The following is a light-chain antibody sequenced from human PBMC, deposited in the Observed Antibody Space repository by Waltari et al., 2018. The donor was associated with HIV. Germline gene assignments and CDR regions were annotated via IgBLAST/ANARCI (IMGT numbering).Light chain of an antibody. J-gene: IGKJ5*01. CDR2: AAS. Sequence: DIHMTQTPAYLSATVGDRLPLTCLASHSISSYLNWYQEKPGKAPKLLIYAASSLQSVVPSRFSCSGSGTDFTLTISSLQPEDFATYYCQQSYTTPSFRQGARLEIK. CDR3: QQSYTTPS. CDR1: HSISSY. V-gene: IGKV1-39*01.